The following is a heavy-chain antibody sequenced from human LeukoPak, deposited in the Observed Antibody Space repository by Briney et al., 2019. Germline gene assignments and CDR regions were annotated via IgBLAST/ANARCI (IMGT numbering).Heavy chain of an antibody. Sequence: GGSLRLSCAASGFTFSSYWMHRVRQAPGKGPVWVSRINSDGSTTTYADSVKGRFTISRDNAKNTLYLQMNSLRAEDTAVYYCARSSGAFDIWGQGTMVTVSS. J-gene: IGHJ3*02. D-gene: IGHD6-6*01. CDR2: INSDGSTT. CDR3: ARSSGAFDI. CDR1: GFTFSSYW. V-gene: IGHV3-74*01.